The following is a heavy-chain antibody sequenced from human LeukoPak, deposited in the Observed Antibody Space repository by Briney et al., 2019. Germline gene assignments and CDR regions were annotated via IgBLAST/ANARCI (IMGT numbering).Heavy chain of an antibody. V-gene: IGHV3-23*01. D-gene: IGHD3-22*01. J-gene: IGHJ4*02. CDR1: GFTFSSYA. Sequence: GGSLRLSCAASGFTFSSYAMSWVRQAPGKGLEWVSGISGSGDNTYYADTVKGRFTISRDNSKNTLYVQVNSLGTEDTAAYYCAKGSYYDSSGSFYFDYWGQGTLVTVSS. CDR2: ISGSGDNT. CDR3: AKGSYYDSSGSFYFDY.